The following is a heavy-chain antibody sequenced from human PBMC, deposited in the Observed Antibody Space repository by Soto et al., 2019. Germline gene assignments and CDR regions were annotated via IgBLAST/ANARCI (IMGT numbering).Heavy chain of an antibody. D-gene: IGHD3-16*01. CDR2: IYYSGST. J-gene: IGHJ4*02. Sequence: PSETLSLTCTVSGGSISSYYWSWIRQPPGKGLEWIGYIYYSGSTNYNPSLKSRVTMSVDTSKNQFSLKLSSVTAADTAVYYCAREGASTPPDYWGQGTLVTVSS. CDR1: GGSISSYY. V-gene: IGHV4-59*01. CDR3: AREGASTPPDY.